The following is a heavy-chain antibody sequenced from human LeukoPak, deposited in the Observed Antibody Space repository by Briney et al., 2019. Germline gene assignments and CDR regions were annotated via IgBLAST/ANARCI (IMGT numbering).Heavy chain of an antibody. CDR1: GGAFSNYF. D-gene: IGHD2-2*01. J-gene: IGHJ4*02. Sequence: SETLSLTCAVSGGAFSNYFWTWIRQPPGKGLEWSAEINDSGSTNSNSSLRSRVAISLDTSKNQFSLRLTSVTAAATAVYYCARGQYCSTTTCYSARRYFDFWGQGSLVTVSS. CDR2: INDSGST. CDR3: ARGQYCSTTTCYSARRYFDF. V-gene: IGHV4-34*01.